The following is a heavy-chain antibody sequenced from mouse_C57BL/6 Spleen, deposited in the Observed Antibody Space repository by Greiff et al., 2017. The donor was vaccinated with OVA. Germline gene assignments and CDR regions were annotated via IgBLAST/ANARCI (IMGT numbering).Heavy chain of an antibody. D-gene: IGHD2-4*01. CDR1: GFTFSDYG. J-gene: IGHJ2*01. Sequence: EVQVVESGGGLVKPGGSLKLSCAASGFTFSDYGMHWVRQAPEKGLEWVAYISSGSSTIYYAATVKGRFTISRDNAKNTLFLQMTSLRSEDTAMYYCARGAYDYDWGSFDYWGQGTTLTVSS. CDR2: ISSGSSTI. V-gene: IGHV5-17*01. CDR3: ARGAYDYDWGSFDY.